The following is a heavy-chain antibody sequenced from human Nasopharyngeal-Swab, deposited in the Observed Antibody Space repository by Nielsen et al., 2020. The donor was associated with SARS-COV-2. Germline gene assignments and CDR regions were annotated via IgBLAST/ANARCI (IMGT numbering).Heavy chain of an antibody. CDR1: GFTFSSYG. CDR2: IWYDGSNK. V-gene: IGHV3-33*01. J-gene: IGHJ4*02. D-gene: IGHD3-22*01. CDR3: ARDSSGYYYPDY. Sequence: GESLKISCATSGFTFSSYGMHWVRQAPGKGLEWVAVIWYDGSNKYYADSVKGRFTISRDNSKNTLYLQMNSLRAEDTAVYYCARDSSGYYYPDYWGQGTLVTVSS.